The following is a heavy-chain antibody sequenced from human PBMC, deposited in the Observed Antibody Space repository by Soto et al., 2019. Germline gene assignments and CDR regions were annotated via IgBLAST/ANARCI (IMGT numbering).Heavy chain of an antibody. CDR3: ARDPRDGLGHFDY. CDR2: VHYGGGT. V-gene: IGHV4-31*03. J-gene: IGHJ4*02. CDR1: GDSSGDYH. Sequence: KTSETLSLTCTVSGDSSGDYHWSWIRQLPGKGLEWIGCVHYGGGTIYNPSLRSRVIVSEDTSKNQFFLKLTSVTAADTSLYYCARDPRDGLGHFDYWGRGILVTVSS.